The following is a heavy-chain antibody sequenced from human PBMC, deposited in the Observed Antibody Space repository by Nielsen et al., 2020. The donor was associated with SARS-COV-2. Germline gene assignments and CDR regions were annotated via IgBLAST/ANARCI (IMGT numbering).Heavy chain of an antibody. J-gene: IGHJ4*02. Sequence: GESLKISCAASGFTFSSLWMSWVRQSPGRGLEWVSYINTPATIYYADSLKGRFTISRDNAKNSLDLQMNSLRDEDTAVYYCARDLELLTNYYALDYWGQGTLVTVSS. CDR2: INTPATI. V-gene: IGHV3-48*02. D-gene: IGHD3-9*01. CDR1: GFTFSSLW. CDR3: ARDLELLTNYYALDY.